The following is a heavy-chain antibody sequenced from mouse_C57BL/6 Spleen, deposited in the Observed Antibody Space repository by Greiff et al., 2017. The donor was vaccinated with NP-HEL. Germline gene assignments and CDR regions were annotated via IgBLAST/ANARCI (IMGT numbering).Heavy chain of an antibody. J-gene: IGHJ1*03. CDR1: GFTFSDYY. D-gene: IGHD2-2*01. CDR3: ARDRGYGYDDGGFDV. Sequence: EVKLVESEGGLVQPGSSMKLSCTASGFTFSDYYMAWVRQVPEKGLEWVANINYDGSSTYYLDSLKNRFIISRDNAKNILYLQMSSLKSEDTATYYCARDRGYGYDDGGFDVWGTGTTVTVSS. V-gene: IGHV5-16*01. CDR2: INYDGSST.